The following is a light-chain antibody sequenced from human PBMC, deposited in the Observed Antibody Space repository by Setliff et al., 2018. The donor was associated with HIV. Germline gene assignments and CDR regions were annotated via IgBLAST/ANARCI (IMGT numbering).Light chain of an antibody. Sequence: ALAQPASVSGSPGQSITISCTGTSRDVGGYNYVSWYQQHPGKAPKLVIYEVRNRPSGVSNRFSGSKSGNTASLTISGLQTEDEADYYCSSYAITNTLPFGTGTKVTVL. CDR2: EVR. J-gene: IGLJ1*01. CDR3: SSYAITNTLP. V-gene: IGLV2-14*01. CDR1: SRDVGGYNY.